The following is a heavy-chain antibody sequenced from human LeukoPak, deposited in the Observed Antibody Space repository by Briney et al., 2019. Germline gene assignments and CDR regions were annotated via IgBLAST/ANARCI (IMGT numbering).Heavy chain of an antibody. Sequence: PGGSLRLSCAASGFTFGSYGMSWVRQAPGKGLEWVSGINWNGGSTGYADSVKGRFTISRDNAKNSLYLQMNSLRAEDAALYYCARDGQFGSGSYEDYWGQGTLVTVSS. V-gene: IGHV3-20*04. CDR1: GFTFGSYG. D-gene: IGHD1-26*01. CDR2: INWNGGST. CDR3: ARDGQFGSGSYEDY. J-gene: IGHJ4*02.